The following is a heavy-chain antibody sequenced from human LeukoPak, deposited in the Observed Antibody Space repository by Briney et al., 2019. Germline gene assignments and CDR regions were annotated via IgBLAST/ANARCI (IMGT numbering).Heavy chain of an antibody. V-gene: IGHV1-2*02. CDR3: ARGNYASVGV. Sequence: ASVKVTCKASGYTFTDYYIHWVRQAPGQGLEWMGWFNPSSGGTNYAQKSQGRLTMTRDTSISTAYIELSSLRSDDTAVYYCARGNYASVGVWGQGPLVTVSS. CDR2: FNPSSGGT. J-gene: IGHJ4*02. CDR1: GYTFTDYY. D-gene: IGHD3-16*01.